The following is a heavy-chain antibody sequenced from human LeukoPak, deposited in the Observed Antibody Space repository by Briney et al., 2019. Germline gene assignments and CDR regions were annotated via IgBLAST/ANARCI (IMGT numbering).Heavy chain of an antibody. V-gene: IGHV4-30-2*01. Sequence: PSETLSLTCAVSGGSISSGGYSWSWIRQPPGKGLEWIGYIYHSGSTYYNPSLKSRVTISVDRSKNQFSLKLSSVTAADTAVYYCASQTSPTYYYDSSGYYYDYWGQGTLVTVSS. J-gene: IGHJ4*02. CDR1: GGSISSGGYS. D-gene: IGHD3-22*01. CDR3: ASQTSPTYYYDSSGYYYDY. CDR2: IYHSGST.